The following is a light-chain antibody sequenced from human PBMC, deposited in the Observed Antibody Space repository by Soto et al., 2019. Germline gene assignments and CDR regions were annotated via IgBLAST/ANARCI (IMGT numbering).Light chain of an antibody. CDR2: DVF. J-gene: IGKJ1*01. CDR3: LQRSVWPWT. CDR1: QSVGNY. Sequence: EIVLTQSPATLSLSPGERATLSCRASQSVGNYLAWYQQKPGHAPRLLIYDVFNRATGIPARLSGSGSGTDFTLTISSLEPEDFAVYYCLQRSVWPWTFGQGTRLEVK. V-gene: IGKV3-11*01.